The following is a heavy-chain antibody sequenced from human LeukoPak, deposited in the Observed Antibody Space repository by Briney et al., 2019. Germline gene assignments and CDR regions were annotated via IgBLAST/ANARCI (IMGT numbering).Heavy chain of an antibody. J-gene: IGHJ6*03. Sequence: SETLSLTCTVSGDSINNYYWGWIRQPPGKGLEWIGSIYHSGSTNYNPSLKSRVTISVDTSKNQFSLKLSSVTAADTAVYYCASLTWIQLWYYMDVWGKGTTVTVSS. CDR2: IYHSGST. CDR3: ASLTWIQLWYYMDV. D-gene: IGHD5-18*01. V-gene: IGHV4-59*01. CDR1: GDSINNYY.